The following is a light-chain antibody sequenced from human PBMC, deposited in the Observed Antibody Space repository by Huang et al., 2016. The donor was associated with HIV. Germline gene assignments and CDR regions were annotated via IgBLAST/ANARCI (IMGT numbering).Light chain of an antibody. V-gene: IGKV3-15*01. J-gene: IGKJ4*01. CDR3: QQYNDWSAVT. Sequence: VMTQSPATLSVSPGERATLSCRASQNIGGSLAWYQKKPGQAPRLLIYEASTRATGIPARFSGSESGTDFTLTISSLQSEDFAVYYCQQYNDWSAVTFGGGTKVEI. CDR1: QNIGGS. CDR2: EAS.